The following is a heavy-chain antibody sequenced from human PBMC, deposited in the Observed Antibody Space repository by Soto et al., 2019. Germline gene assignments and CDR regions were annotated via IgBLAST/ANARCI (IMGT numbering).Heavy chain of an antibody. CDR1: GGSISGYY. V-gene: IGHV4-59*08. J-gene: IGHJ4*02. D-gene: IGHD3-22*01. CDR3: ARLGGYYQAFDQ. Sequence: QVQLQESGPGLVKPSETLSLTCTVSGGSISGYYWSWFRQPPGKGLEWIGYIYYSGSTTYTPSLKSRVTIAVDTSKNQFSLRLISVTAADTAVYYCARLGGYYQAFDQWGQGSLVTVSS. CDR2: IYYSGST.